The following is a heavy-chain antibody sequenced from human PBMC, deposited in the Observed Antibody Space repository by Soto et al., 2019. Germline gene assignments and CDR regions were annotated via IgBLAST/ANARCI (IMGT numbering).Heavy chain of an antibody. CDR2: ISANGQGI. V-gene: IGHV3-23*01. J-gene: IGHJ4*02. Sequence: PWGSLKLSCTASGFPFTYYAFSWVRTAPGKGLEWVSAISANGQGIYYADSVRGRFTISRDNSKNTVFLHMDSLRAEDTAIYYCAKDRDYPRDQFHYWGQGTLVTVSS. D-gene: IGHD2-2*01. CDR1: GFPFTYYA. CDR3: AKDRDYPRDQFHY.